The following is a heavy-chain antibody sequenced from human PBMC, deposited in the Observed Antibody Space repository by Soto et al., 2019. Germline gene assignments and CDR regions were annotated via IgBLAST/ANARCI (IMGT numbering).Heavy chain of an antibody. CDR1: GGTFSSYA. D-gene: IGHD3-16*01. CDR2: IIPIFGTA. Sequence: QVQLVQSGAEVKKPGSSVKVSCKASGGTFSSYAISWVRQAPGQGLEWMGGIIPIFGTANYAQKFQGRVTITADKPTSTAYMELSSLRSEDTAVYYCARDLVMGFWDYYFDYWGQGTLVTVSS. V-gene: IGHV1-69*06. CDR3: ARDLVMGFWDYYFDY. J-gene: IGHJ4*02.